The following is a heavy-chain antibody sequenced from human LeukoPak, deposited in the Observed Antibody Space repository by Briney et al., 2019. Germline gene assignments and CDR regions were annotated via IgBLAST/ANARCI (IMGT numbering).Heavy chain of an antibody. Sequence: GGSLRLSCAASGFTFSSYAMSWVRQAPGKGLEWVSAISGSGGSTYYADSVKGRFTISRDNSKNTLYPQMNSLRAEDTAVYYCATYLTIFGVVIPGAFDYWGQGTLVTVSS. CDR2: ISGSGGST. J-gene: IGHJ4*02. V-gene: IGHV3-23*01. CDR1: GFTFSSYA. CDR3: ATYLTIFGVVIPGAFDY. D-gene: IGHD3-3*01.